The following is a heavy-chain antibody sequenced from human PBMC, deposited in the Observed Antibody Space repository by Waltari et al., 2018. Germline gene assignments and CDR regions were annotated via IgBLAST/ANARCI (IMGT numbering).Heavy chain of an antibody. CDR1: GYTFTNYA. Sequence: ELKKPGASVKVSCKASGYTFTNYAINWLRQAPGQGLELMGWINTNTGNPTYVQGFTGRFVFSLDTSVSTAYLQINSLKADDTAVYYCAREVVPAATIVVNWFDPWGQGTLVTVSS. V-gene: IGHV7-4-1*02. J-gene: IGHJ5*02. D-gene: IGHD2-2*01. CDR2: INTNTGNP. CDR3: AREVVPAATIVVNWFDP.